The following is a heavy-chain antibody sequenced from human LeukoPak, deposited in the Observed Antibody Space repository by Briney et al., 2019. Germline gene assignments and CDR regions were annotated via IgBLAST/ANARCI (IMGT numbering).Heavy chain of an antibody. CDR1: GGSFSGYY. J-gene: IGHJ4*02. CDR3: ARGSFSIAAAGTRFDY. D-gene: IGHD6-13*01. CDR2: INHSGST. Sequence: SETLSLTCAVYGGSFSGYYWSWIRQPPGKGLEWIGEINHSGSTNYNPSLKSRVTISVDTSKNQFSLKLSSVTAADTAVYYCARGSFSIAAAGTRFDYRGQGTLVTVSS. V-gene: IGHV4-34*01.